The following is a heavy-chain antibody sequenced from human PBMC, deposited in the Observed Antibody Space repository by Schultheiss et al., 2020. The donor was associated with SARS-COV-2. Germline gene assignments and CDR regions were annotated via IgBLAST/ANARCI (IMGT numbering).Heavy chain of an antibody. Sequence: SGPTLVKPTQTLPLTCTFSGFSLTTYGVGVAWIRQPPGKALEWLAHIFSNDDKSYSTSLKSRLTISKDTSKSQVVLTMTNMDPVDTATYYCARIVGGYYGWFDPWGQGTLVTVSS. D-gene: IGHD3-3*01. CDR2: IFSNDDK. J-gene: IGHJ5*02. CDR3: ARIVGGYYGWFDP. CDR1: GFSLTTYGVG. V-gene: IGHV2-26*01.